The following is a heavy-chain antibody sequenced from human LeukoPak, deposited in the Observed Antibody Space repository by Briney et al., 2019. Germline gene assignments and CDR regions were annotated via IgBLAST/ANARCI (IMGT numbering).Heavy chain of an antibody. CDR2: ISSSSSYI. J-gene: IGHJ4*02. CDR3: ARDIPAVGDIVVVPATKHLDY. D-gene: IGHD2-2*01. Sequence: PGGSLRLSCAASGFTFSSYSMNWVRQAPGKGLEWVSSISSSSSYIYYADSVKGRFTISRDNAKNSLYLQMNSLRAEDTAVYYCARDIPAVGDIVVVPATKHLDYWGQGTLVTVSS. V-gene: IGHV3-21*01. CDR1: GFTFSSYS.